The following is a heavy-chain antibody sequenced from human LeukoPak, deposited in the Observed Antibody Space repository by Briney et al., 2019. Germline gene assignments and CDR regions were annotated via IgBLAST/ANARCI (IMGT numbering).Heavy chain of an antibody. J-gene: IGHJ4*02. D-gene: IGHD3-3*01. CDR2: IYTSGST. Sequence: SQTLSLTCTVSGGSISSGSYYWSWIRQPAGKGLERIGRIYTSGSTNYNPSLKSRVTISVDTSKNQFSLKLSSVTAADTAVYYCAGYDFWSGLDYWGQGTLVTVSS. CDR3: AGYDFWSGLDY. CDR1: GGSISSGSYY. V-gene: IGHV4-61*02.